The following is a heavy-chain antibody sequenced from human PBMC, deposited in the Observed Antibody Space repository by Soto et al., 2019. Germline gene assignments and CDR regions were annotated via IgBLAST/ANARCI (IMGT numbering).Heavy chain of an antibody. D-gene: IGHD3-10*02. V-gene: IGHV4-34*01. CDR2: INHSGST. Sequence: SETLSLTCAVYGGSFSGYYWSWIRQPPGKGLEWIGEINHSGSTNYNPSLKSRVTISVDMSKNQFSLKLSSVTAADTAVYYCARGFMYNWFDPWGQGTLVTVSS. CDR1: GGSFSGYY. CDR3: ARGFMYNWFDP. J-gene: IGHJ5*02.